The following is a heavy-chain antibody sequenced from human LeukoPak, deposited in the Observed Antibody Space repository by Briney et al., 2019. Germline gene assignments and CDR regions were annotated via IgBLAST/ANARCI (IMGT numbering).Heavy chain of an antibody. V-gene: IGHV1-2*02. CDR3: ARDMFPGSSGVVIKNMDI. Sequence: ASVKVSCKASGYTFTGYYMHWVRQAPGQGLEWMGWISPNSGGTNYAQKFQGRVTMTTDTSTSTAYMELRSLRSDDTAVYYCARDMFPGSSGVVIKNMDIWGKGTTVTVSS. CDR1: GYTFTGYY. CDR2: ISPNSGGT. J-gene: IGHJ6*03. D-gene: IGHD3-3*01.